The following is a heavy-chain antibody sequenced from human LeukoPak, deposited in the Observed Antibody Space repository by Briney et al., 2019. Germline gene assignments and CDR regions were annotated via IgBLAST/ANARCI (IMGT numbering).Heavy chain of an antibody. CDR3: ARDMVEYCSGGSCYGIGWFDT. CDR1: GDSISSYY. D-gene: IGHD2-15*01. Sequence: SETLSLTCTVSGDSISSYYWSWIRQPAGKGLEWIGRVYISGNTNYNPSLKSRVTMSVDTSKSQFSLQLTSVTAADTAVYYCARDMVEYCSGGSCYGIGWFDTWGQGTLVTVSS. J-gene: IGHJ5*02. V-gene: IGHV4-4*07. CDR2: VYISGNT.